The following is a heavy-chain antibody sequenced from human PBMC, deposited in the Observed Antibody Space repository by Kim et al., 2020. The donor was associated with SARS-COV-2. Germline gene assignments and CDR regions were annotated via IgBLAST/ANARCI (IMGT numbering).Heavy chain of an antibody. D-gene: IGHD5-18*01. CDR2: INTYSGGA. V-gene: IGHV1-2*06. Sequence: ASVKVSCKTSGYTFTAFYIHWVRQAPGQGLEWVGRINTYSGGANYARKFQGKVTITTDTSIDTAYMDLSGLTSDDTAVYFCTRDDTSGYSVYWGQETLV. J-gene: IGHJ4*02. CDR3: TRDDTSGYSVY. CDR1: GYTFTAFY.